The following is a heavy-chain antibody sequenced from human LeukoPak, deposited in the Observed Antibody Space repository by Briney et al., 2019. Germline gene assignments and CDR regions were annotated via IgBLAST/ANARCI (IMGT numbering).Heavy chain of an antibody. J-gene: IGHJ3*02. V-gene: IGHV3-30*03. CDR2: ISFDESNK. Sequence: GGSLRLSCAASGFTFSSYAMHWVRQAPGKGLEWVALISFDESNKYYADSVKGRFTISRDNYKNTLYLQMNSLRVEDTAVYYCATELRIGATGYLFAFDIWGQGTMVTVSS. CDR3: ATELRIGATGYLFAFDI. CDR1: GFTFSSYA. D-gene: IGHD1-1*01.